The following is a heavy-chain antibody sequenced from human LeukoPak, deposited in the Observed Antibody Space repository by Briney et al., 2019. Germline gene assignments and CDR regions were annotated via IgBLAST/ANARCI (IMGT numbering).Heavy chain of an antibody. CDR1: GFPFSKAW. CDR2: IKSKTDGGTT. J-gene: IGHJ4*02. D-gene: IGHD3-10*01. Sequence: GGSLRLSCVVFGSGFPFSKAWMSWVRQAPGKGLEWVGRIKSKTDGGTTDYAAPVKGRFTISRDDSKSAVYLQMNSLKIEDTAVYYCTTDLGTYYHGSQRLIPIDYWGQGTLVTVSS. V-gene: IGHV3-15*01. CDR3: TTDLGTYYHGSQRLIPIDY.